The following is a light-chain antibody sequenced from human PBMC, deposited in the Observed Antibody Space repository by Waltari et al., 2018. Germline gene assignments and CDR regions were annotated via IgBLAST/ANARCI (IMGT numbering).Light chain of an antibody. Sequence: QSVLTQPPSVSGAPGQRVTVSCTGSTSNPGAGYGVQWYQQFPGRAPKLVIYANTYRPSGVPDRFSATKSGSSASLAITGLQAEDEADYYCQSYDKILSAWVFGGGTKLTVL. CDR1: TSNPGAGYG. CDR2: ANT. CDR3: QSYDKILSAWV. V-gene: IGLV1-40*01. J-gene: IGLJ3*02.